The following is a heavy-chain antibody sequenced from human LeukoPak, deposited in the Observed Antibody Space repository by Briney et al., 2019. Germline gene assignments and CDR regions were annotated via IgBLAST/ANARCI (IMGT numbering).Heavy chain of an antibody. D-gene: IGHD3-9*01. V-gene: IGHV3-30*02. CDR2: IHSNGNTV. CDR3: AKDQSTGWPYYFDY. CDR1: GFTFNTFG. Sequence: GGSLRLSCVASGFTFNTFGMHWVRQAPGKGLDWVAFIHSNGNTVYYTDSVKGRFTISRDNSKNTLYLQMNSLRAEDTAVYYCAKDQSTGWPYYFDYWGQGTLVTVSS. J-gene: IGHJ4*02.